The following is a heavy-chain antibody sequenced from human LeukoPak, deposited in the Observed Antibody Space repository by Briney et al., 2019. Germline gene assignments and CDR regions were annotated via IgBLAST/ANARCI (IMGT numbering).Heavy chain of an antibody. Sequence: GGSLRLSCAASGFTFSSYWMHWVRQAPGKGLVWVSCINSDGSNTRYADSVKGRFTISRDNVKNTLYLQMNSLRVEDTAVYYCATGNSHAFDIWGQGTMVTGSS. V-gene: IGHV3-74*01. D-gene: IGHD1-7*01. CDR2: INSDGSNT. CDR1: GFTFSSYW. CDR3: ATGNSHAFDI. J-gene: IGHJ3*02.